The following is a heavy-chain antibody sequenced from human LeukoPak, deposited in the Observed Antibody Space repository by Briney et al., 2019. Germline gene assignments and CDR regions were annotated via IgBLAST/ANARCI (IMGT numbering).Heavy chain of an antibody. J-gene: IGHJ6*02. Sequence: GGSLRLSCAASGWTVSGNYMSWVRHAPGKGLERVSVIYSGGSTDYADSVKGRFTTSRHNSKNTLYLQMNSLRAEDTAVYYCATPTIGTDYYYYGMDVWGQGTTVTVSS. D-gene: IGHD5-24*01. CDR3: ATPTIGTDYYYYGMDV. CDR1: GWTVSGNY. V-gene: IGHV3-53*04. CDR2: IYSGGST.